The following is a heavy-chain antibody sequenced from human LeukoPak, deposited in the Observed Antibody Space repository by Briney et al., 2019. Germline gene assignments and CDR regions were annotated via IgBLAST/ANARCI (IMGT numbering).Heavy chain of an antibody. CDR1: GFTFSSYA. CDR3: AKCPGSANCYTGFDY. J-gene: IGHJ4*02. D-gene: IGHD2-2*02. Sequence: GGSLRLSCAASGFTFSSYAMSWVRQAPGKGLEWISGVSNSGDTTYDADSVKGRFTISRDNSKNTLYLQMNSLRAEDTAVYYCAKCPGSANCYTGFDYWGQGTLVTVSS. V-gene: IGHV3-23*01. CDR2: VSNSGDTT.